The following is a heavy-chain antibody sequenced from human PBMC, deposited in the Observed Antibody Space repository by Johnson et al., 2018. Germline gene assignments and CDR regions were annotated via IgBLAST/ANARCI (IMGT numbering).Heavy chain of an antibody. CDR2: IKSKTDGGTT. CDR1: GFTFSNAW. CDR3: TTGIVAPGGIYYYYVDV. V-gene: IGHV3-15*07. D-gene: IGHD3-16*01. Sequence: VQLVESGGGLVQPGGSLRLSCAASGFTFSNAWMNWVRQAPGKGLEWVGHIKSKTDGGTTDYAAPVKGRFSISRDDSKNTLFLQMNSLKTEDTAVYYCTTGIVAPGGIYYYYVDVWGKGTTVTVSS. J-gene: IGHJ6*03.